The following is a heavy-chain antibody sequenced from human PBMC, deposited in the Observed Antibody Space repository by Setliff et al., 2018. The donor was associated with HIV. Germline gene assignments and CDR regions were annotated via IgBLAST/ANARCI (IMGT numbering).Heavy chain of an antibody. D-gene: IGHD2-15*01. J-gene: IGHJ5*02. CDR2: IHHSGST. V-gene: IGHV4-59*08. CDR3: ARRRCSAASCPDNSWNWLDP. Sequence: PSETLSLTCTVSGDSIITYYWTWIRQPPGKGLEWIGYIHHSGSTHYNPSFEGRVTISVDTSKNQFSLKLRSVTAADTAMYYCARRRCSAASCPDNSWNWLDPWGQGTLVTVSS. CDR1: GDSIITYY.